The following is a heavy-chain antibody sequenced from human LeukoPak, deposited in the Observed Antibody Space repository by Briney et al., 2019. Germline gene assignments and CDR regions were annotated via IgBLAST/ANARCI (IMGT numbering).Heavy chain of an antibody. CDR2: IYYSGST. V-gene: IGHV4-59*01. J-gene: IGHJ4*02. Sequence: SETLSLTCTVSGGSISSYYWSWIRQPPGKGLEWIGYIYYSGSTNYNPSLKSRVTISVDTSKNQFSLKLSSVTAPDTAVYDCARDRGSDFDYWGQGTLVTVSS. CDR1: GGSISSYY. D-gene: IGHD6-19*01. CDR3: ARDRGSDFDY.